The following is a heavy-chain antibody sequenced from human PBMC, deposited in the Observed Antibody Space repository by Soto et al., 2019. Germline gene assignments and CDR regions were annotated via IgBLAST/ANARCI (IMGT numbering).Heavy chain of an antibody. CDR1: GGSIISYY. CDR2: IYYSGST. Sequence: SETLSLTCTVSGGSIISYYWSWILQPPGKGLEWIGYIYYSGSTNYNPSLKSRVTISVDTSKNQFSLKLSSVTAADTAVYYCARDGGRWFGEYYYYGMDVWGQGTTVTVSS. D-gene: IGHD3-10*01. CDR3: ARDGGRWFGEYYYYGMDV. J-gene: IGHJ6*02. V-gene: IGHV4-59*01.